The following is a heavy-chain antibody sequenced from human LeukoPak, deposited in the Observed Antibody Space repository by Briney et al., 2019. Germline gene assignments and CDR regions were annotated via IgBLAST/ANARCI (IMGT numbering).Heavy chain of an antibody. CDR3: ATSLGPFDY. J-gene: IGHJ4*02. CDR2: ISGGGGST. D-gene: IGHD7-27*01. V-gene: IGHV3-23*01. Sequence: GGSLRLSCAASGFTFSSYAMSWVRQAPGKGLEWVSSISGGGGSTYYADSVKGRFTISRDNSKNTLYLQMNSLRAEDTAVYYCATSLGPFDYWGQGTLVTVSS. CDR1: GFTFSSYA.